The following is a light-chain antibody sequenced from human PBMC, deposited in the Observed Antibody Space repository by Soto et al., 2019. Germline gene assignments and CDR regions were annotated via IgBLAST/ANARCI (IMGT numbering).Light chain of an antibody. CDR2: GAS. Sequence: ETAMWNSLPTASVSPGERDTLSFRASQSVSRNLAWYQQKPGQAPSLLIYGASTRATGTPARFSGSGSGTEFTLTISRLEPEDFAVYYCQLYGTLPLTVGGGGKV. J-gene: IGKJ4*01. CDR3: QLYGTLPLT. CDR1: QSVSRN. V-gene: IGKV3-15*01.